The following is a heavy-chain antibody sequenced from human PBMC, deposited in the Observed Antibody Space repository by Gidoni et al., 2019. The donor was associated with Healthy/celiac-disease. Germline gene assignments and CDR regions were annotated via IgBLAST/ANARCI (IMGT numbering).Heavy chain of an antibody. CDR1: GYYISSGYY. CDR2: IYHSGST. D-gene: IGHD3-16*01. V-gene: IGHV4-38-2*02. Sequence: QVQLQESGPGLVKPSETLSLTCTVSGYYISSGYYWGWIRQPPGNGLEWIGSIYHSGSTYYNPSLKSRVTISVDTSKNQFSLKLSSVTAADTAVYYCARQGDHAFDIWGQGTMVTVSS. CDR3: ARQGDHAFDI. J-gene: IGHJ3*02.